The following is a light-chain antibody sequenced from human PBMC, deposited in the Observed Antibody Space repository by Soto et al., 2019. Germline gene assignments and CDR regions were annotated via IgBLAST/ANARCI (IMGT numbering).Light chain of an antibody. V-gene: IGKV3-20*01. CDR2: GAS. J-gene: IGKJ4*01. CDR3: QQCDGSPRLT. Sequence: EIVLTQSPGTLSLSPGERATLSCRASQSVSSSYLAWYQQKPGQAPRLLIYGASSRATGIPDRFSGSGSGTDFTLNISRLEPEDCAVYYYQQCDGSPRLTCGGGTKLEIK. CDR1: QSVSSSY.